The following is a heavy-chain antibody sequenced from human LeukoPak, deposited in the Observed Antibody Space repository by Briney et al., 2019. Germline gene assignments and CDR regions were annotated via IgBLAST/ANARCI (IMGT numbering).Heavy chain of an antibody. J-gene: IGHJ3*02. CDR2: ISSSSSII. CDR3: TRESSYAFDI. Sequence: GGSLRLSCVLSGFTFSGYSMTWVRQAPGEGLEWLSYISSSSSIIHYVDSVKGRFTISRDNAKNSLYLQMNSLRDEDTAVYYCTRESSYAFDIWGQGTMVTVSS. V-gene: IGHV3-48*02. CDR1: GFTFSGYS. D-gene: IGHD3-10*01.